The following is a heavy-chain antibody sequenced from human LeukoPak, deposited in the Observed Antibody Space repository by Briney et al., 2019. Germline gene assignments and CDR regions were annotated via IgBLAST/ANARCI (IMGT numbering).Heavy chain of an antibody. J-gene: IGHJ5*02. Sequence: PSETLSLTCTVSGGSISSYYWSWIRQPPGKGLEWIGYIYYSGSTNYNPSLKGRVTISVDTSKNQFSLKLSSVTAADTAVYYCARSPLGGYYTRWFDPWGQGTLVTVSS. V-gene: IGHV4-59*01. D-gene: IGHD3-3*01. CDR2: IYYSGST. CDR1: GGSISSYY. CDR3: ARSPLGGYYTRWFDP.